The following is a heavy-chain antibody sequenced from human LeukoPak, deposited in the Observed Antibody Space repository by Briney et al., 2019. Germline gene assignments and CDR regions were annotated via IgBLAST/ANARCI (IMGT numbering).Heavy chain of an antibody. J-gene: IGHJ3*02. Sequence: SVKVSCKASGGALSSSAVSWVRLAPGQSLEWLGGIIPIYDSADYAQRFQGRVKSSTAESASTLFLELSSLTHEDTAVYSCARAWSGILAYDAFDIWGQGTMIIVSS. V-gene: IGHV1-69*05. D-gene: IGHD3-3*01. CDR1: GGALSSSA. CDR3: ARAWSGILAYDAFDI. CDR2: IIPIYDSA.